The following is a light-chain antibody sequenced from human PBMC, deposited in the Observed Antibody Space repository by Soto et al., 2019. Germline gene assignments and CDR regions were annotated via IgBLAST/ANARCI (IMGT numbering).Light chain of an antibody. CDR2: DAS. V-gene: IGKV3-20*01. J-gene: IGKJ1*01. Sequence: EIVLTQPPGTLSLSPGERATLSCRASQSISNNYLAWYQQTPGQAPRLLIYDASNRAAGIPDRFSGSGSGTDFTLTISRLEPEDFGVYHCQQYGGSPRTFGQGTKVDIK. CDR1: QSISNNY. CDR3: QQYGGSPRT.